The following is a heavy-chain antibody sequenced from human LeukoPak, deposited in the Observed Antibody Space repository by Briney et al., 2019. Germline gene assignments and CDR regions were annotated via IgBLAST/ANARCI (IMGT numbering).Heavy chain of an antibody. Sequence: GGSLRPSCAASGFTFSTYAMHWVRQAPGKGLEWVAAISNDGRNTHYADSVKGRFTVSRDNSKTTLYLQMNSLRVENTAVYYCARSPNYDFWSGYYTWGQETLVTVAS. CDR2: ISNDGRNT. CDR1: GFTFSTYA. D-gene: IGHD3-3*01. J-gene: IGHJ5*02. V-gene: IGHV3-30*04. CDR3: ARSPNYDFWSGYYT.